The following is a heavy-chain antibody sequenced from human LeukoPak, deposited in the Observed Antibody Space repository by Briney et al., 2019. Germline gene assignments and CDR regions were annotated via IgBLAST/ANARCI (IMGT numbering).Heavy chain of an antibody. D-gene: IGHD6-13*01. V-gene: IGHV4-39*07. Sequence: PSETLSLICTVSGGSISTSSYYWSWIRQPPGKGLEWIGEINHSGSTNYNPSLKSRVTISVDTSKNQFSLKLSSVTAGDTAVYYCARRGSWSSAHWGQGTLVTVSS. CDR2: INHSGST. CDR1: GGSISTSSYY. CDR3: ARRGSWSSAH. J-gene: IGHJ4*02.